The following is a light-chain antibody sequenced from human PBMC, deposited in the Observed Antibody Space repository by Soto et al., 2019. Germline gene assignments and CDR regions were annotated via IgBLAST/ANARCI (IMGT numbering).Light chain of an antibody. CDR1: QGIGSN. J-gene: IGKJ4*01. CDR3: QQFSFLPVS. Sequence: AIQLTQSPSSLSASVGDRVTITCRASQGIGSNLAWYHQKPGKPPKLLIYDASSLESGVPSRFSGSGFGTDFTLTISSLQPEDFATDYCQQFSFLPVSFGVGTRVEI. V-gene: IGKV1-13*02. CDR2: DAS.